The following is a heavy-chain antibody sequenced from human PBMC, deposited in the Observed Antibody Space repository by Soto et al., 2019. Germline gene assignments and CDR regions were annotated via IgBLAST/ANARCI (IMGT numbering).Heavy chain of an antibody. CDR2: IKTDGTIT. V-gene: IGHV3-74*01. CDR1: GFTFSTYW. D-gene: IGHD3-22*01. Sequence: EVQLVESGGGLVQPGGSLRLSCAGTGFTFSTYWMHWVRQAPGKGLEWVSRIKTDGTITGYADSVKGRFTISRDNAKNTLYLRMNCLRAEDTAVYYCAWGGVIVVGLDVWGQGTTVTDSS. J-gene: IGHJ6*02. CDR3: AWGGVIVVGLDV.